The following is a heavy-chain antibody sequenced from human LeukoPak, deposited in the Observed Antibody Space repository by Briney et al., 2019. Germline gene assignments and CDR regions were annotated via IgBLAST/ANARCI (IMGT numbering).Heavy chain of an antibody. Sequence: GGSLRLSCAASGFTFSSYAMHWVRQAPGKGLEWVAVISYDGSNKYYADSVKGRFTISRDNSKNTLYLQMNSLRAEDTAVYYCARASGWLAWGQGTLVTVSS. CDR1: GFTFSSYA. J-gene: IGHJ5*02. D-gene: IGHD6-19*01. CDR3: ARASGWLA. V-gene: IGHV3-30-3*01. CDR2: ISYDGSNK.